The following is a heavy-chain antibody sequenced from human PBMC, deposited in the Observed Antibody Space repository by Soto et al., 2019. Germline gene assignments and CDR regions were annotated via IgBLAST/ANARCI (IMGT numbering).Heavy chain of an antibody. D-gene: IGHD2-21*02. CDR1: GFTFTSSA. V-gene: IGHV1-58*01. CDR2: IVVGSGNT. J-gene: IGHJ4*02. CDR3: AADRTYCEGDCYVD. Sequence: QMQLVQSGPEVKKPGTSVKVSCKASGFTFTSSAVQWVRQARGQRLEWIGWIVVGSGNTNYAQKFQERVTITRDMSTSTVYMALGSLRSEDTAVYYCAADRTYCEGDCYVDWGQGTLVTVSS.